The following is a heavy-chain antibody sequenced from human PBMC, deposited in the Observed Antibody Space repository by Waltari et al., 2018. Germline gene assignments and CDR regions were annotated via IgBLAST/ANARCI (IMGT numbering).Heavy chain of an antibody. CDR1: GYTLTELS. Sequence: QVQLVQSGAEVKKPGASVKVSCKVSGYTLTELSMHWVRQAPGKGLEWMGGFEPEDGETIYAQKFQGRVTMTEDTSTDTAYMELSSLRSEDTAVYYCATTGRAYDSSGYYAFDIWGQGTMVTVSS. J-gene: IGHJ3*02. CDR3: ATTGRAYDSSGYYAFDI. V-gene: IGHV1-24*01. CDR2: FEPEDGET. D-gene: IGHD3-22*01.